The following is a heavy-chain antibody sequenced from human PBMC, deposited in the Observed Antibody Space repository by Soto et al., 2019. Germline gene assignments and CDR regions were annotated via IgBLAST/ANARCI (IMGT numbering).Heavy chain of an antibody. CDR1: GFTFSSYS. CDR2: ISSSSSYI. Sequence: GGSLRLSCAASGFTFSSYSMNWVRQAPGKGLEWVSSISSSSSYIYYADSVKGRFTISRDNAKNSLYLQMNSLRAEDTAVYYCARGGHGYSKNYYYGMDVWGQGTTVTVSS. V-gene: IGHV3-21*01. D-gene: IGHD4-4*01. CDR3: ARGGHGYSKNYYYGMDV. J-gene: IGHJ6*02.